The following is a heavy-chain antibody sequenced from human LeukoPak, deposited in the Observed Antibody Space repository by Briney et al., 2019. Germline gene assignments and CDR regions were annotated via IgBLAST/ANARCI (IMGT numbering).Heavy chain of an antibody. CDR3: AKEGSALWFGELSYYFDF. Sequence: GGSLRLSCAASGFTFSSYAMSWVRQAPGKGLEWVSGLSRSGDTTYYADSVKGRFTISRDNFKNTLYLQMNSLTAEDTAIYYCAKEGSALWFGELSYYFDFWGPGTLVTVSS. V-gene: IGHV3-23*01. J-gene: IGHJ4*02. CDR1: GFTFSSYA. CDR2: LSRSGDTT. D-gene: IGHD3-10*01.